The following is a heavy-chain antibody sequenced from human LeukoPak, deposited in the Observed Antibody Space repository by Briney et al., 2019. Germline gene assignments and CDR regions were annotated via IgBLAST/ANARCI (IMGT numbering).Heavy chain of an antibody. V-gene: IGHV4-59*08. CDR2: IYYSGST. CDR3: ARMGMITFGGAIVR. D-gene: IGHD3-16*02. J-gene: IGHJ4*02. CDR1: GGSISSDY. Sequence: ASETLSLTCTVSGGSISSDYWSWIRQPPGKGLEWIGYIYYSGSTNYNPSLKSRVTISVDTSKNQFSLKLSSVTAADTAVYYCARMGMITFGGAIVRWGQGTLVTVSS.